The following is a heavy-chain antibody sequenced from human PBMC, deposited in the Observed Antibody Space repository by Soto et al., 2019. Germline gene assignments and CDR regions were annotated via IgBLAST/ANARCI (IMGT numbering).Heavy chain of an antibody. Sequence: GALRLSFEASGFTLSSYTMNWVRLAPGKGLDWVATIGGSGDGTYYGDSVKGRFTISRDNSKNTVYLQMNSLRAEDTAVYFCASVNLRFSYGIDVRGQGTSVAV. CDR3: ASVNLRFSYGIDV. D-gene: IGHD3-3*01. CDR2: IGGSGDGT. V-gene: IGHV3-23*01. CDR1: GFTLSSYT. J-gene: IGHJ6*02.